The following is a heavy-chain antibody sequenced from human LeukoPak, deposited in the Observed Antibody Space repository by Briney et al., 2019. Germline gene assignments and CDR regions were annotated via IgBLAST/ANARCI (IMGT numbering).Heavy chain of an antibody. Sequence: SETLSLTCTVSGGSISSSSYYWGWIRQPPGKGLEWIGYIYYSGSTNYNPSLKSRVTISVDTSKNQFSLKLSSVTAADTAVYYCARALGAYYYYMDVWGKGTTVTVSS. D-gene: IGHD1-26*01. CDR3: ARALGAYYYYMDV. CDR2: IYYSGST. J-gene: IGHJ6*03. CDR1: GGSISSSSYY. V-gene: IGHV4-61*05.